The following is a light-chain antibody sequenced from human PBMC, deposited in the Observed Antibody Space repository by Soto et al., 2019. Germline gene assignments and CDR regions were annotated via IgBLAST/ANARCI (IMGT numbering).Light chain of an antibody. CDR2: DAS. V-gene: IGKV3D-15*01. CDR1: HSVTTH. Sequence: EIVLTQSPDTLSLSPGERATLSCWASHSVTTHLAWFQQRPGQTPRLLIYDASTRAPGIPARFRGGGSGTEFTLTISSLQSEDFAIYYCQQYHSWPSFGQGTKVDIK. J-gene: IGKJ1*01. CDR3: QQYHSWPS.